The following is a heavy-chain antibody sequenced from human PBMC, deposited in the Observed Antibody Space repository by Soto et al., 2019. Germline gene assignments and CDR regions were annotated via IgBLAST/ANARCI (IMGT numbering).Heavy chain of an antibody. V-gene: IGHV4-31*03. J-gene: IGHJ6*02. CDR3: ASLLSVEMATGYYYSGMDV. CDR1: GGSISSGGYY. Sequence: SETLSLTCTVSGGSISSGGYYWSWIRQHPGKGLEWIGYIYYSGSTYYNPSLKSRVTISVDTSKNQFSLKLSSVTAADTAVYYCASLLSVEMATGYYYSGMDVWGQGTTVTVSS. D-gene: IGHD5-12*01. CDR2: IYYSGST.